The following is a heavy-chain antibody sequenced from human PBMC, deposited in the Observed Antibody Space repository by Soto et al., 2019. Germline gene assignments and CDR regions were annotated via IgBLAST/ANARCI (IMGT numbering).Heavy chain of an antibody. CDR3: AKGPLFYDSWGYPDWFDP. D-gene: IGHD3-22*01. CDR2: ISGSGGST. V-gene: IGHV3-23*01. Sequence: EVQLLESGGGLVQPGGSLRLSCAASGFTFSSYAMSWVRQAPGKGLEWVSAISGSGGSTYYADSVKGRFTISRDNSKNTLYLQRNSLRADEPAVYYCAKGPLFYDSWGYPDWFDPWGQGTLVTVSS. CDR1: GFTFSSYA. J-gene: IGHJ5*02.